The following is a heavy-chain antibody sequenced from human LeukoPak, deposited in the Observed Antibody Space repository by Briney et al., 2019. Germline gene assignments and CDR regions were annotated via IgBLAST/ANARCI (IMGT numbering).Heavy chain of an antibody. D-gene: IGHD6-19*01. V-gene: IGHV3-21*01. CDR1: GFTFSTYS. CDR3: ARDLEGVAGTASTFDH. CDR2: ISTSSSYI. Sequence: GGSLRLSCAASGFTFSTYSMNWVRRAPGKGLEWVSSISTSSSYIYYADSVKGRFTISRDNAKNSLYLQMNSLRADDTAVYYCARDLEGVAGTASTFDHWGQGTLVTVSS. J-gene: IGHJ4*02.